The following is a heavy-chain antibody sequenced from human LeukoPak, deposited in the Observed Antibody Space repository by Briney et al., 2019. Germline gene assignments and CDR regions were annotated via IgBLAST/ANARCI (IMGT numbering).Heavy chain of an antibody. CDR3: ARDTVRGVPAPNWYFDL. CDR2: ISYDGSNK. CDR1: GFTFSSYA. Sequence: PGGSLRLSCAASGFTFSSYAMHWVRQAPGKGLEWVAVISYDGSNKYYADSVKGRFTISRDNSKNTLYLQMNSLRAEDTAVYYCARDTVRGVPAPNWYFDLWGRGTLVTVSS. D-gene: IGHD3-10*01. V-gene: IGHV3-30-3*01. J-gene: IGHJ2*01.